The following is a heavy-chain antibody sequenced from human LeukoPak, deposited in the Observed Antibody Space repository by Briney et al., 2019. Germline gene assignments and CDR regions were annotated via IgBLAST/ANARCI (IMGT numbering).Heavy chain of an antibody. J-gene: IGHJ4*02. CDR3: ARVTSGLDY. Sequence: GGSLRLSCAASGFTVSSNYMSWVRQAPGKGLEWVANINQDGSVKYYVDSVKGRFTLSRDNAKNSLYLQMNSLRAEDTAVYYCARVTSGLDYWGQGTLVTVSS. V-gene: IGHV3-7*01. CDR1: GFTVSSNY. CDR2: INQDGSVK.